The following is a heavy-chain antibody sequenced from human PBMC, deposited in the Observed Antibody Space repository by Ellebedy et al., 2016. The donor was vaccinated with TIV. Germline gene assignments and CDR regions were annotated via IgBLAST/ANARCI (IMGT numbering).Heavy chain of an antibody. CDR2: INQDDSEK. D-gene: IGHD3-22*01. Sequence: GESLKISXAASGFTFSSYWMSWVRQAPGKGLEWVANINQDDSEKYSVDSVKGRFTISRDNAKNLLFLQMNSLKGEDTAVYYCVRDEGTFYESSCSAGFDYWGQGTLVTVSS. J-gene: IGHJ4*02. CDR1: GFTFSSYW. V-gene: IGHV3-7*01. CDR3: VRDEGTFYESSCSAGFDY.